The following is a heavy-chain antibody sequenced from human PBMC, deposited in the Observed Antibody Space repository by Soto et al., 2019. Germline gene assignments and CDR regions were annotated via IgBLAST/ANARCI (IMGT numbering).Heavy chain of an antibody. V-gene: IGHV3-7*01. J-gene: IGHJ6*02. CDR1: GFTFSSYW. D-gene: IGHD3-10*01. CDR2: IKQDGSEK. Sequence: GGSLRLSCAASGFTFSSYWMSWVRQAPGKGLEWVANIKQDGSEKYYVDSVKGRFTISRDNAKNSLYLQMNSLRAEDTAVYYCAREHRNGARGGFWELQVYDYYYSFGMDVWGQGTMVTVSS. CDR3: AREHRNGARGGFWELQVYDYYYSFGMDV.